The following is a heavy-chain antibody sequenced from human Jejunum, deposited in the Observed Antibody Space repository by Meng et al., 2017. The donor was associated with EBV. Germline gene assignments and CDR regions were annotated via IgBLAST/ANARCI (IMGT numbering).Heavy chain of an antibody. J-gene: IGHJ4*02. CDR2: ISSKTGGT. CDR3: AREIAAGSGWFFFDY. V-gene: IGHV1-2*06. Sequence: QVQLVQSGAEVQKPGASLKAPCRASGYTLNGYYMHWVRQAPGQGLEWMGRISSKTGGTNYAQKFQGRVTLTRDTSINTAYMELSSLISDDTAVYYCAREIAAGSGWFFFDYWGQGALVTVSS. D-gene: IGHD6-19*01. CDR1: GYTLNGYY.